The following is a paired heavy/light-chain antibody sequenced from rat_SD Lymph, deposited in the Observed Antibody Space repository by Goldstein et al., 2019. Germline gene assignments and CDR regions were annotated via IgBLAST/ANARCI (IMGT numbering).Light chain of an antibody. Sequence: DVVMTQTPPSLSVAIGQSVSISCKSSQSLVYSDGKTYLHWLLQSSGRSPKRLIYQVSNLDSGVPDRFSGTGSQKDFTLKISRVEAKDLGVYYCAQTTHFPLTFGSGTKLEIK. CDR1: QSLVYSDGKTY. CDR2: QVS. J-gene: IGKJ5*01. V-gene: IGKV1S14*01. CDR3: AQTTHFPLT.
Heavy chain of an antibody. CDR3: TRTVSPY. D-gene: IGHD1-11*01. CDR1: GFTFNNYW. J-gene: IGHJ2*01. V-gene: IGHV5-31*01. CDR2: ITNTGGST. Sequence: EVQLVESGGGLVQPGRSLKLSCVASGFTFNNYWMTWIRQAPGKGLEWVASITNTGGSTYYPDSVKGRFTISRDNAKSTLYLQMNSLRSEDTATYYCTRTVSPYWGQGVMVTVSS.